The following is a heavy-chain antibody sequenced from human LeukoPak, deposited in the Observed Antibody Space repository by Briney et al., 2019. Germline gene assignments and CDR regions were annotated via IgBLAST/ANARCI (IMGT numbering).Heavy chain of an antibody. D-gene: IGHD2-15*01. CDR1: GYTFTSYG. V-gene: IGHV1-18*01. J-gene: IGHJ4*02. CDR2: ISAYKGNT. Sequence: GASVKVSCKASGYTFTSYGISWVRQAPGQGLEGMGWISAYKGNTNYAQKLQGRVTMTTDTSTSTAYMELRSLRSDDTAVYYCARDWGYCSGGSCYFDAFDYWGQGTLVTVSS. CDR3: ARDWGYCSGGSCYFDAFDY.